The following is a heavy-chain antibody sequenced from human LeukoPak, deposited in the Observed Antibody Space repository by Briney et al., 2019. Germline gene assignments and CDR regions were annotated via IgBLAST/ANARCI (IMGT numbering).Heavy chain of an antibody. CDR3: AGVVSGINGDWFDP. Sequence: GRSLRLSCAASGFTCSSYAMHWVRQAPGKGLEWVAVISYDGSNKYYADSVKGRFTISRDNAKNSVSLEMSSLRVEDTAVYYCAGVVSGINGDWFDPWGQGTLVTVSS. V-gene: IGHV3-30*04. CDR2: ISYDGSNK. CDR1: GFTCSSYA. J-gene: IGHJ5*02. D-gene: IGHD1-1*01.